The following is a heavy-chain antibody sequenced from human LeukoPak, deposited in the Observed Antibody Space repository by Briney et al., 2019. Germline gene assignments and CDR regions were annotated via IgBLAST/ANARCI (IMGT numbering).Heavy chain of an antibody. Sequence: GTLRLPCAASGFTFSSYGMIWVRQAPGRGLKWVSSISGSGGSTYYADSVKGRFTITRDNSKNTLHLQMKNSRAEDKAVDYCSKEEYWGLDAFDIWGQGTMVTVSS. J-gene: IGHJ3*02. CDR2: ISGSGGST. CDR1: GFTFSSYG. D-gene: IGHD2-8*02. CDR3: SKEEYWGLDAFDI. V-gene: IGHV3-23*01.